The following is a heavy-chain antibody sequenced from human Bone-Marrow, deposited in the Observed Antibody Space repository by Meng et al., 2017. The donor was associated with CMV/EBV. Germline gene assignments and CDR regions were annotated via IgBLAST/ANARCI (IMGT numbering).Heavy chain of an antibody. CDR2: ISSSSSYI. CDR1: GFTFSSYS. V-gene: IGHV3-21*01. CDR3: ARDYGRLGELSSGKNYYYYGMDV. Sequence: GESLKISCAASGFTFSSYSMNWVRQAPGKGLEWVSSISSSSSYIYYADSVKGRFTISRDNAKNSLYLQMNSLRAEDTAAYYCARDYGRLGELSSGKNYYYYGMDVWGQGTTVTVSS. D-gene: IGHD3-16*02. J-gene: IGHJ6*02.